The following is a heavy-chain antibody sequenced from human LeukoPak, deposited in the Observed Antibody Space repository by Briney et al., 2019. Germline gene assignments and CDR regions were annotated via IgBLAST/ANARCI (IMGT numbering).Heavy chain of an antibody. D-gene: IGHD2-21*02. J-gene: IGHJ4*02. Sequence: GGSLRLSCAASGFTFSAYSMTWVRQAPGKGLEWVSSITSSSSYIYYADSLKGRFTISRDNAKNSLYLQMNRLRPEDTAVYYCARGTVTAPDYWGQGTLVTVSS. V-gene: IGHV3-21*04. CDR3: ARGTVTAPDY. CDR2: ITSSSSYI. CDR1: GFTFSAYS.